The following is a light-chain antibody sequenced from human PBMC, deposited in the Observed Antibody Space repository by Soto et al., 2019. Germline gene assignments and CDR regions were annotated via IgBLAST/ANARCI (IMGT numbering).Light chain of an antibody. CDR2: EVS. Sequence: QSALTQPASVSGXPGQSXTIXXTGTSSDVGGYNYVSWYQQHPGKAPKLMIYEVSNRPSGVSNRFSGSKSGNTASLTISGLQAEDEADYYCSSYTSSSIDYVFGTGTKVTVL. J-gene: IGLJ1*01. CDR3: SSYTSSSIDYV. V-gene: IGLV2-14*01. CDR1: SSDVGGYNY.